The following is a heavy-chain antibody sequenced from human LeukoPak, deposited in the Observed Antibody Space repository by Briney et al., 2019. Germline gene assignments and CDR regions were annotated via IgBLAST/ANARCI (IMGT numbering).Heavy chain of an antibody. D-gene: IGHD3-22*01. Sequence: GRSLRLSCAASGFNFRNYDMHWVRQAPGKGLEWVASIRSDGSNKYYADSVKGRFTISRDNAKNSLYLQMNSLRDEDTAVYYCAKDSDYYHSSGYYYAYFQHWGQGTLVTVSS. CDR3: AKDSDYYHSSGYYYAYFQH. J-gene: IGHJ1*01. CDR1: GFNFRNYD. V-gene: IGHV3-33*06. CDR2: IRSDGSNK.